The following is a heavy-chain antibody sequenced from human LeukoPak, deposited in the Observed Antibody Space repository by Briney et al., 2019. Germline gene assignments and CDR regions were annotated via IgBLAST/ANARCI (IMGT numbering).Heavy chain of an antibody. V-gene: IGHV4-34*01. J-gene: IGHJ6*02. CDR3: ASFLTAGRYYYGMDV. CDR1: GGSFSGYY. D-gene: IGHD6-19*01. Sequence: SETLSLTCAVYGGSFSGYYWSWIRQPPGKGLEWIGEINHSGSTNYNPSLKSRVTISVDTSKNQFSLKLGSVTAADTAVYYCASFLTAGRYYYGMDVWGQGTTVTVSS. CDR2: INHSGST.